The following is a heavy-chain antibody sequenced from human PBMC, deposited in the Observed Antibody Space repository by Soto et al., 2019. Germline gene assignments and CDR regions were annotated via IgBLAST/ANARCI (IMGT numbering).Heavy chain of an antibody. Sequence: PSETLSLTCTVSGGSISSYYWSWIRQPPGKGLEWIGYIYYSGSTYYNPSLKSRVTISVDTSKNQFSLKLSSVTAADTAVYYCARGGSEDSSEIGWFDPWGQGTLVTVSS. CDR3: ARGGSEDSSEIGWFDP. D-gene: IGHD3-22*01. J-gene: IGHJ5*02. V-gene: IGHV4-59*12. CDR2: IYYSGST. CDR1: GGSISSYY.